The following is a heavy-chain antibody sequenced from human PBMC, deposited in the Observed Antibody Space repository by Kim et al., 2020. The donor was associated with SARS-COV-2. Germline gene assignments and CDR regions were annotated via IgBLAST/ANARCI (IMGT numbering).Heavy chain of an antibody. D-gene: IGHD1-1*01. CDR3: ARDRGTPDAFDI. V-gene: IGHV3-13*01. J-gene: IGHJ3*02. Sequence: GGSLRLSCAASGFTFSSYDMHWVRQATGKGLEWVSAIGTAGDTYYPGSVKGRFTISRENAKNSLYLQMNSLRAGDTAVYYCARDRGTPDAFDIWGQGTMVTVSS. CDR2: IGTAGDT. CDR1: GFTFSSYD.